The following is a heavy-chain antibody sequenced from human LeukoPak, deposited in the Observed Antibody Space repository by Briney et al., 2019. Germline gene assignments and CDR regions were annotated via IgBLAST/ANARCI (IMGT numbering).Heavy chain of an antibody. J-gene: IGHJ4*02. CDR1: GGSFSGYY. CDR2: INHSGST. D-gene: IGHD3-10*01. CDR3: ARHWVRLWFGELYYYFDY. Sequence: SETLSLTCAVYGGSFSGYYWSWIRQPPGKGLEWIGEINHSGSTNYNPSLKSRVTISVDTSKNQFSLKLSSVTAADTAVYYCARHWVRLWFGELYYYFDYWGQGTLVTVSS. V-gene: IGHV4-34*01.